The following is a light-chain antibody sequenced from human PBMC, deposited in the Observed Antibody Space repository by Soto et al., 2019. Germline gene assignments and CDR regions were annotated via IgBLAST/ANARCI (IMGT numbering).Light chain of an antibody. CDR1: SGSIASNY. Sequence: NFMLTQPHSVSESPGKTVIISCTRSSGSIASNYVQWYQQRPGSAPTTVIYEDNQRPSGVPDRFSGSLDSSSNSASLTISGLKTEDEADYYCQSYDSSNWVFGGGTKVTVL. CDR2: EDN. V-gene: IGLV6-57*04. J-gene: IGLJ3*02. CDR3: QSYDSSNWV.